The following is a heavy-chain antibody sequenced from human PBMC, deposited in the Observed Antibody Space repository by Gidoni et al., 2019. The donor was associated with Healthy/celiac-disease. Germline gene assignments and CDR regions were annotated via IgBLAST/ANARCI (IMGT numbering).Heavy chain of an antibody. D-gene: IGHD3-10*01. V-gene: IGHV3-15*01. Sequence: RIKSKTDGVTTDYAAPVKSRFNITRDDSKNTLYLQMNSLNTEDTAVYYCTSICGSRFGELSRDLGPDFDYWGQGTLVTVSS. CDR2: IKSKTDGVTT. J-gene: IGHJ4*02. CDR3: TSICGSRFGELSRDLGPDFDY.